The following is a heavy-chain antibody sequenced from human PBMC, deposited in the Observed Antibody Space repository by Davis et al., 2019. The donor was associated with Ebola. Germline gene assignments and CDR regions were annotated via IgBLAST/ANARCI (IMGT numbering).Heavy chain of an antibody. D-gene: IGHD3-22*01. Sequence: AASVKVSCKASGYTFTSYGISWVRQAPGQGLEWMGWISAYNGNTNYAQKLQGRVTITADKSTSTAYMELSSLRSEDTAVYYCAGSYYYDSSGYYDYYYYGMDVWGQGTTVTVSS. J-gene: IGHJ6*02. CDR2: ISAYNGNT. V-gene: IGHV1-18*01. CDR3: AGSYYYDSSGYYDYYYYGMDV. CDR1: GYTFTSYG.